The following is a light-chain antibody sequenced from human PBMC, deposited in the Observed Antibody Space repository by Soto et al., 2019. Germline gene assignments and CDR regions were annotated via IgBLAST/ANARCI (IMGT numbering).Light chain of an antibody. CDR3: QQNYSTPST. V-gene: IGKV1-39*01. J-gene: IGKJ2*01. Sequence: DIQMTQSPSSLSASLGDRVTIACRASQSISSYLNWFQPKLERTPNRLIYAASALRSGVPSRFRGSRSVTEFTLTISRLRPEDFATHYFQQNYSTPSTFGQGTKLDIK. CDR2: AAS. CDR1: QSISSY.